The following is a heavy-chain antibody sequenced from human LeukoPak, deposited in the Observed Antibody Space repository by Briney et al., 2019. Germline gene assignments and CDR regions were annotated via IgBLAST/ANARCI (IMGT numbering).Heavy chain of an antibody. CDR1: GGSLSSGNYY. Sequence: SETLSLTCSVSGGSLSSGNYYWSWIRQPPGKGLEWIGRIYTSGSTNYNPSLKSRVTMSVDTSKNQFSLKLTSVTAADTAVYYCAISKKGGGSGYWGQGTLVTVSS. CDR2: IYTSGST. D-gene: IGHD2-15*01. V-gene: IGHV4-61*02. CDR3: AISKKGGGSGY. J-gene: IGHJ4*02.